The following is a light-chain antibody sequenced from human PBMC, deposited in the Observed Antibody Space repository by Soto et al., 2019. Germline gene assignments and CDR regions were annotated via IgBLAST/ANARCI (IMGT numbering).Light chain of an antibody. CDR2: AAS. Sequence: DIQMTQSPSSLSASVGDRVTITCRASQSISSYLNWYQQKPGKAPKLLIYAASSLQSGVPSRFSGSGSGTDFTLTISSLQPEDFATYYCQQIYSTPETFGQGTNVDIK. CDR1: QSISSY. J-gene: IGKJ1*01. V-gene: IGKV1-39*01. CDR3: QQIYSTPET.